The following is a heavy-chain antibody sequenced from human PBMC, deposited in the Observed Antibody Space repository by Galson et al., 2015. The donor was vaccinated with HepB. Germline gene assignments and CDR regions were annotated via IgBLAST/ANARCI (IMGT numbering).Heavy chain of an antibody. CDR3: ARDSLSGRFDY. V-gene: IGHV3-48*02. CDR1: GFTFSSYS. D-gene: IGHD3-3*01. J-gene: IGHJ4*02. Sequence: SLRLSCAGSGFTFSSYSMNWVRQAPGKGLEWVSYISSSSSTIYYEDSVKGRFTISRDNAKNSLYLQMNRLRDEDTAVYYCARDSLSGRFDYWGQGTLVTVSS. CDR2: ISSSSSTI.